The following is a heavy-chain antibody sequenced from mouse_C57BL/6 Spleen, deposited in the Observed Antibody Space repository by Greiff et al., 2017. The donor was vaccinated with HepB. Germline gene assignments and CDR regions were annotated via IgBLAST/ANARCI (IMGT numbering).Heavy chain of an antibody. D-gene: IGHD1-1*01. J-gene: IGHJ2*01. V-gene: IGHV1-9*01. CDR2: ILPGSGST. CDR1: GYTFTGYW. CDR3: ARRSRIYYGSSLDY. Sequence: VKLVESGAELMKPGASVKLSCKATGYTFTGYWIEWVKQRPGHGLEWIGEILPGSGSTNYNEKFKGKATLTADTSSNTAYIQLSSLTTEDSAIYYCARRSRIYYGSSLDYWGQGTTLTVSS.